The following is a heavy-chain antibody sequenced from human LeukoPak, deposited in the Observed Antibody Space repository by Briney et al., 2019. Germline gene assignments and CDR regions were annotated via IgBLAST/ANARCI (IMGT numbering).Heavy chain of an antibody. CDR3: AREQRYDDFDY. D-gene: IGHD5-12*01. V-gene: IGHV3-74*01. CDR2: IHPDGSRT. Sequence: QPGGSLRLSCAASGFTFSNYLMHWVRQAPGEGLVWVSRIHPDGSRTSYTDSVKGRFTISRDNAKNTLYLQMNSLRAEDSAVYFCAREQRYDDFDYWGQGILVTVSS. J-gene: IGHJ4*02. CDR1: GFTFSNYL.